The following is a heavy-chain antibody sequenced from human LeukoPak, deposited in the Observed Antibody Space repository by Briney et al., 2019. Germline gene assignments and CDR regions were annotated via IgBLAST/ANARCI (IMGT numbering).Heavy chain of an antibody. Sequence: QPGGSLRLSCTASGFTFSSYGMHWVRQAPGKGLEWVAFIRYDGSNKYYADSVKGRFTISRDNSKNTLFLQLSGLRAEDTAVYYCAKGQEFLEWIYDYWGQGTLVTVSS. CDR3: AKGQEFLEWIYDY. D-gene: IGHD3-3*01. CDR2: IRYDGSNK. CDR1: GFTFSSYG. V-gene: IGHV3-30*02. J-gene: IGHJ4*02.